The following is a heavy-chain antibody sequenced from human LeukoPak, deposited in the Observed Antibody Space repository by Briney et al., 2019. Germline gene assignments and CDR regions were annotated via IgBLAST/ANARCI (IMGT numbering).Heavy chain of an antibody. CDR1: GFSFSSYG. CDR3: VRSLTGTDDY. V-gene: IGHV3-30*03. CDR2: IPYDAKNE. J-gene: IGHJ4*02. D-gene: IGHD3-9*01. Sequence: GRSLRLSCAASGFSFSSYGMHWVRQAPGKGLEWVAVIPYDAKNEDYADSVKGRFTISRDNAKNTVYLQMNSLRAEDTALYFCVRSLTGTDDYWGQGTLVTVSS.